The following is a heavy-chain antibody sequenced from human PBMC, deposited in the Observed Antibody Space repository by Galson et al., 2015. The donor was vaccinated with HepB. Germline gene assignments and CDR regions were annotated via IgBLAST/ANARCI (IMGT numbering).Heavy chain of an antibody. J-gene: IGHJ4*02. V-gene: IGHV3-33*01. CDR2: IWYDGSNK. D-gene: IGHD7-27*01. Sequence: SLRLSCAASGFTFSSYGMHWVRQAPGKGLEWVAVIWYDGSNKYYADSVKGRFTISRDNSKNTLYLQMNSLRAEDTAVYYCARDLSGPGESSGYWGRGTLVTVSS. CDR1: GFTFSSYG. CDR3: ARDLSGPGESSGY.